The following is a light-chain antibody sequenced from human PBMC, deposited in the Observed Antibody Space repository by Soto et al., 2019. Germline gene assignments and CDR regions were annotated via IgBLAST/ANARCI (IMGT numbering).Light chain of an antibody. CDR1: QNINNY. V-gene: IGKV1-33*01. Sequence: DIQMTQSPSSLSASVGDRVTITCQASQNINNYLNWYQQKPGRAPKLLIYDASNLEAGVPSRFRGSGSGTDFTFTISRLQPEDIATYYCQQYDNLSLTFGGGTKVEIK. CDR3: QQYDNLSLT. J-gene: IGKJ4*01. CDR2: DAS.